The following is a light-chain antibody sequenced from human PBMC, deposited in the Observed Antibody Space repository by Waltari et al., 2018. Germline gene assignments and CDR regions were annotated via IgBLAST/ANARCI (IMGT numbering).Light chain of an antibody. CDR2: DVR. V-gene: IGLV2-14*01. CDR1: SSDIGFYNY. CDR3: NSYTGSSSWV. J-gene: IGLJ3*02. Sequence: QSALTQPASVSGSPGQSITISCYGTSSDIGFYNYVSWYQQHPGKAPNLMIYDVRQRPSGVSDRFSGSKSGNTASLTISGLQAEDEADYYCNSYTGSSSWVFGGGTKVTVL.